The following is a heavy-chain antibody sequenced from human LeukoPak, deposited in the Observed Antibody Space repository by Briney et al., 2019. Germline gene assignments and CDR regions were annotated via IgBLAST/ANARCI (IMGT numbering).Heavy chain of an antibody. CDR1: GYTFTSYG. CDR3: ARDRYPTPWYYGMDV. Sequence: ASVKVSCKPSGYTFTSYGISWVRQAPGQGLEWMGWISAYNGNTNYAQNFQRRVTKTTDTSTSTAYMELRSLRSDDTAVYYCARDRYPTPWYYGMDVWGQGTTVTVSS. V-gene: IGHV1-18*01. J-gene: IGHJ6*02. CDR2: ISAYNGNT. D-gene: IGHD3-16*02.